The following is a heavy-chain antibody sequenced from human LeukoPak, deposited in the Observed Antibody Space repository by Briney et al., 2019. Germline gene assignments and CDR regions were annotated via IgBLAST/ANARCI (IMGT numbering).Heavy chain of an antibody. CDR3: ARESKSYDGSGFYHDY. J-gene: IGHJ4*02. CDR2: IYTSGST. D-gene: IGHD3-22*01. CDR1: GGSIRNYF. Sequence: SETLSLTCSVSGGSIRNYFWSWIRQPAGKGLEWIGRIYTSGSTDYNPPLRSRVTMSVDTSRNQFSLRLTSMTAADTAVYYCARESKSYDGSGFYHDYWGQGTLVAASS. V-gene: IGHV4-4*07.